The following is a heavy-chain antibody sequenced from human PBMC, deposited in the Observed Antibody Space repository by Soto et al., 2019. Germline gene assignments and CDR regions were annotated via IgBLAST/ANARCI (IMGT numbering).Heavy chain of an antibody. D-gene: IGHD3-3*01. V-gene: IGHV1-18*01. Sequence: VHLVQSGAEVGKPGASVKVSCKASGYTFTTYGVSWVRQAPGQGLEWMGWISTYNGNTQFAQKFQGRVTMTTDTSASTAYMELRSLTSDDTAVYYCARDWSGEVLTDYWGQGTLVTVSS. CDR2: ISTYNGNT. CDR3: ARDWSGEVLTDY. CDR1: GYTFTTYG. J-gene: IGHJ4*02.